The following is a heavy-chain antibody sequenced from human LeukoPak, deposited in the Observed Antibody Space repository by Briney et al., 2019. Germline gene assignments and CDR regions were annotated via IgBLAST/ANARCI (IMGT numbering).Heavy chain of an antibody. J-gene: IGHJ4*02. D-gene: IGHD3-22*01. CDR3: ARRISSGYYYFDY. CDR1: GYSFINYW. Sequence: GEPLQISFQGSGYSFINYWIAWVRQMPGKGLECMGIISPGDSETRYSPSFQGQVTISADKSISTAYLHWSSLKASDTAIYYCARRISSGYYYFDYWGQGTLVTVSS. CDR2: ISPGDSET. V-gene: IGHV5-51*01.